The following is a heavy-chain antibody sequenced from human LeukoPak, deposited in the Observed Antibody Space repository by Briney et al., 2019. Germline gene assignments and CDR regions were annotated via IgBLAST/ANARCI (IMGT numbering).Heavy chain of an antibody. J-gene: IGHJ4*02. Sequence: GGSLRLSCVDSGFTFSSHWMSWVRQAPGKGLEWVANLKQDGSEKYYLDSVKGRFTISRDNAKNSVYLQMSSLRGEDTAVYYCATIEAVRFHYWGQGTLVTVSS. D-gene: IGHD6-19*01. V-gene: IGHV3-7*01. CDR3: ATIEAVRFHY. CDR2: LKQDGSEK. CDR1: GFTFSSHW.